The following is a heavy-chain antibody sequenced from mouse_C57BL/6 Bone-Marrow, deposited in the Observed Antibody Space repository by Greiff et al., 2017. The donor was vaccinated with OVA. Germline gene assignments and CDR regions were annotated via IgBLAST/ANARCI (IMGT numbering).Heavy chain of an antibody. J-gene: IGHJ2*01. CDR1: GYTFTSYT. CDR2: INPSSGYT. Sequence: QVQLQQSRAELARPGASVKMSCKASGYTFTSYTMHWVKQRPGQGLEWIGYINPSSGYTKYNQKFKDKATLTADKSSSTAYMQLSSLTSEDSAVYYCASLELTGHDYWGQGTTLTVSS. CDR3: ASLELTGHDY. D-gene: IGHD4-1*01. V-gene: IGHV1-4*01.